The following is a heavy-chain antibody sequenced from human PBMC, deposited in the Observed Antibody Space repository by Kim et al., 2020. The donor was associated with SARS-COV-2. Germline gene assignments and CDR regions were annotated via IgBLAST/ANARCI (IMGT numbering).Heavy chain of an antibody. J-gene: IGHJ6*02. Sequence: GGSLRLSCAASGFTFSSYAMHWVRQAPGKGLEWVAVISYDGSNKYYADSVKGRFTISRDNSKNTLYLQMNSLRAEDTAGYYCARDTSGNYYYGMDVWGRGTTVTVSS. CDR3: ARDTSGNYYYGMDV. D-gene: IGHD3-10*01. CDR1: GFTFSSYA. V-gene: IGHV3-30*04. CDR2: ISYDGSNK.